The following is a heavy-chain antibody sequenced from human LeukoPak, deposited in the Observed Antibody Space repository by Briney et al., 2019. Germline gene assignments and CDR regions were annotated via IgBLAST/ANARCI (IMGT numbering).Heavy chain of an antibody. CDR1: AYTFTDYY. Sequence: ASVKVSCTASAYTFTDYYVHWVRQAPGQGLEWMGRINPSSGDTNYAQNFQGRVTMTRDTSISTAYMELSRLRSDDTAVYYCATTSGYFYYWGQGTPVTVSS. CDR2: INPSSGDT. D-gene: IGHD1-26*01. V-gene: IGHV1-2*06. J-gene: IGHJ4*02. CDR3: ATTSGYFYY.